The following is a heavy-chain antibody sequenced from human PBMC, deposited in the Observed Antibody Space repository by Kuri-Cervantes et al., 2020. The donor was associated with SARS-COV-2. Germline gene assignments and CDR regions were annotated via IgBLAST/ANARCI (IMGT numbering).Heavy chain of an antibody. V-gene: IGHV3-30*02. J-gene: IGHJ4*02. Sequence: GGSLRLSCAASGFTFSDYYMSWVRQPQGKGLEWVAFIQYDGGNEYHADSVKGRSTISRDHSKNTLYLQMDSLRAEDTAVYYCAKGSDFPDYWGQGTLVTVSS. CDR3: AKGSDFPDY. CDR1: GFTFSDYY. CDR2: IQYDGGNE. D-gene: IGHD3-3*01.